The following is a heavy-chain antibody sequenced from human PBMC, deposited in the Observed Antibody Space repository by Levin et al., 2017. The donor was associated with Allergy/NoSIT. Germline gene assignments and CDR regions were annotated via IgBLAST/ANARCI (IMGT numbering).Heavy chain of an antibody. Sequence: PSETLSLTCAASGFIFSSYGMHWVRQAPGKGLEWVAVIWYDGSNKYYADSVKGRFTISRDNSKNTLYLQMNSLRAEDTAVYYCAGAGDSYGRSAFDIWGQGTMVTVSS. CDR2: IWYDGSNK. J-gene: IGHJ3*02. V-gene: IGHV3-33*01. D-gene: IGHD5-18*01. CDR1: GFIFSSYG. CDR3: AGAGDSYGRSAFDI.